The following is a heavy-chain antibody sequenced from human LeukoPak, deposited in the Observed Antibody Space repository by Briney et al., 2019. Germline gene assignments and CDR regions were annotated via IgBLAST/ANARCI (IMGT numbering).Heavy chain of an antibody. CDR3: AKDLEWSPQGVFPY. Sequence: GGSLRLSCAASGFTFSSYAMTWVRQAPGKGLEWVLGISGGGDTTYYAASVKGRFTISRDNSKNTLYLQMSNLRAEDTAVYYCAKDLEWSPQGVFPYWGQGTLVTVSS. J-gene: IGHJ1*01. CDR2: ISGGGDTT. V-gene: IGHV3-23*01. D-gene: IGHD3-3*01. CDR1: GFTFSSYA.